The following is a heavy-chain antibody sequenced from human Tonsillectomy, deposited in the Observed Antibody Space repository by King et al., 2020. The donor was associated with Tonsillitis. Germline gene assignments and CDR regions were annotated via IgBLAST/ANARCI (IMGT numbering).Heavy chain of an antibody. D-gene: IGHD4-17*01. Sequence: VKRVESGGGGGQAGRSLRLPCAASGFTFDDYAMHWVRQAPGKGLEWDSGSSWNSGSIGYADSVKGRFTISRDNAKNSLYLQMNSLRAEDTALYYCAKDRGYGDYEFYYYYGMDVWGQGTTVTVSS. CDR1: GFTFDDYA. V-gene: IGHV3-9*01. CDR3: AKDRGYGDYEFYYYYGMDV. CDR2: SSWNSGSI. J-gene: IGHJ6*02.